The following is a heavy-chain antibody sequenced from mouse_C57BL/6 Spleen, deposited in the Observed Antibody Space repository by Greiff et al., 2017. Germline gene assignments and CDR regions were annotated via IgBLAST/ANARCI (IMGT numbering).Heavy chain of an antibody. CDR2: ISSGGDYI. J-gene: IGHJ2*01. CDR3: TRVFITTVVASDYFDY. CDR1: GFTFSSYA. V-gene: IGHV5-9-1*02. Sequence: EVQLVESGEGLVKPGGSLKLSCAASGFTFSSYAMSWVRQTPEKRLEWVAYISSGGDYIYYADTVKGRFTISRDNARNTLYLQMSSLKSEDTAMYYCTRVFITTVVASDYFDYWGQGTTLTVSS. D-gene: IGHD1-1*01.